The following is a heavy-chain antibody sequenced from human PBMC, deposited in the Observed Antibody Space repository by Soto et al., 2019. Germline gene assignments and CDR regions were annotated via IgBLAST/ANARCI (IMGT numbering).Heavy chain of an antibody. D-gene: IGHD3-3*01. V-gene: IGHV2-70*01. CDR3: VRIRSGYSPSSYYYGLDV. CDR2: IDWEDNK. J-gene: IGHJ6*02. CDR1: GFSLSADGMC. Sequence: SGPTLVNPTQTLTLTCSFSGFSLSADGMCVSWIRQPPGKALEWLALIDWEDNKFHNTPLKTRLTLSKDTSKNQVVLTMTDMDPVDTATYYCVRIRSGYSPSSYYYGLDVWGQGTTVTVSS.